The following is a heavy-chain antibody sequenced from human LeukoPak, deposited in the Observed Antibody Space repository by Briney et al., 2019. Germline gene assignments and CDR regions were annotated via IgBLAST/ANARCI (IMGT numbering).Heavy chain of an antibody. V-gene: IGHV4-34*01. Sequence: SETLSLTCAVYGGSFSGYYWSWIRQPPGKGLEWIGEINHSGSTNYNPSLKSRVTISVDTSKNQFSLKLSSVTAADTAVYYCARAPRGIAAAENAFDIWGQGTMVTVSS. CDR1: GGSFSGYY. CDR2: INHSGST. D-gene: IGHD6-13*01. CDR3: ARAPRGIAAAENAFDI. J-gene: IGHJ3*02.